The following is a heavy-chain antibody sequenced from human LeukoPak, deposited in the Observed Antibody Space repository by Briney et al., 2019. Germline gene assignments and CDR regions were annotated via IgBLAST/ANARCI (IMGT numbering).Heavy chain of an antibody. J-gene: IGHJ4*02. CDR2: IKYDASST. CDR3: AREGRNIVALIY. Sequence: HPGGSLRLSCADSGFTFSSHWMHWVRQAPGKGLVWVSRIKYDASSTSYADSVKGRFTISRDNVKNTLYLQMNSLRAEDTAVYYCAREGRNIVALIYWGQGTLVTVSS. CDR1: GFTFSSHW. V-gene: IGHV3-74*01. D-gene: IGHD2/OR15-2a*01.